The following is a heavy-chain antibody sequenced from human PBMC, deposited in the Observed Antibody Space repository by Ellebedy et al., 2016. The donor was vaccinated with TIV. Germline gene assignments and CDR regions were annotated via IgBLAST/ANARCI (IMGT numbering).Heavy chain of an antibody. V-gene: IGHV3-30*02. Sequence: GESLKISCAASGFTFSSYGMHWVRQAPGKGLEWVAFIRYDGSNKYYADSVKGRFTISRDNSKNTLYLQMNSLRAEDTAVYYCAKDPREIYYGSGYFDYWGQGTLVTVSS. J-gene: IGHJ4*02. CDR3: AKDPREIYYGSGYFDY. CDR1: GFTFSSYG. CDR2: IRYDGSNK. D-gene: IGHD3-10*01.